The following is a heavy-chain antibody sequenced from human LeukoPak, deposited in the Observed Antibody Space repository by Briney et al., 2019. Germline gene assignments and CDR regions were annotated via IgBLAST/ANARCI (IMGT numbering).Heavy chain of an antibody. CDR2: ISGSGST. CDR3: AKDVRDTSGQYDYFGC. D-gene: IGHD3-22*01. J-gene: IGHJ4*02. CDR1: GFTFSTYA. V-gene: IGHV3-23*01. Sequence: PGGFLRLSCAASGFTFSTYAMSWVRQAPGKGLEWVSAISGSGSTYYADSVKGRLTISRDNSKNTLYLQMSSLRAEDTAVYYCAKDVRDTSGQYDYFGCWGQGTLVTVSS.